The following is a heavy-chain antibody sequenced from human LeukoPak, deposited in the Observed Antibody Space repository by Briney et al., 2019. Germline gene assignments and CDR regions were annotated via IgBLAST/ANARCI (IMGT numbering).Heavy chain of an antibody. CDR2: ISWNSGSI. V-gene: IGHV3-9*01. CDR3: AGISGSYGGKVY. D-gene: IGHD1-26*01. J-gene: IGHJ4*02. Sequence: GGSLRLSCAASGFTFDDYAMHWVRQAPGKGLEWVSGISWNSGSIGYADSVKGRFTISRDNAKNSLYLQMNSLRAEDTALYYCAGISGSYGGKVYWGQGTLVTVSS. CDR1: GFTFDDYA.